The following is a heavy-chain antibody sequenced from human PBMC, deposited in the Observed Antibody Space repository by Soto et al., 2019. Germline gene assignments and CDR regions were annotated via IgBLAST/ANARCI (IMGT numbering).Heavy chain of an antibody. CDR1: GGTFSSYA. V-gene: IGHV1-69*13. D-gene: IGHD3-3*01. J-gene: IGHJ4*02. Sequence: VKVSCKASGGTFSSYAISWVRQAPGQGLEWMGGIIPIFGTANYAQRFQGRVTITADESTSTAYMELSSLRSEDTAVYYCAITRDFWSGSTLYYFDYWGQGTLVTVSS. CDR2: IIPIFGTA. CDR3: AITRDFWSGSTLYYFDY.